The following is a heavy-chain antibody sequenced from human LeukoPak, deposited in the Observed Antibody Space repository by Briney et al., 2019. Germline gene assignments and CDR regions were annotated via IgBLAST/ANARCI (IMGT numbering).Heavy chain of an antibody. CDR3: ARGGSRAIFGVVTADV. CDR1: GFTFSSYS. D-gene: IGHD3-3*01. Sequence: GGSLRLSCAASGFTFSSYSMNWVRQAPGKGLGWVSSISGSTSYIYYADSVKGRFTISRDNAKNSLYLQMNSLRAEDTAVYYCARGGSRAIFGVVTADVWGKGTTVTVSS. J-gene: IGHJ6*04. CDR2: ISGSTSYI. V-gene: IGHV3-21*01.